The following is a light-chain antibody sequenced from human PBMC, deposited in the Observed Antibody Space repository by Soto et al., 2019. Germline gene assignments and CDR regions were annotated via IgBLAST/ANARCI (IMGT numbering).Light chain of an antibody. CDR2: GAS. V-gene: IGKV3-11*01. J-gene: IGKJ1*01. CDR3: QQRSNWPPWT. CDR1: ESVITN. Sequence: EIVMTQSPATLSLSPGERATLSCRASESVITNLAWYQQKAGQAPRLLLYGASTRATGIPARFSSSGSGTDFTLTISSLEPEDFAVYYCQQRSNWPPWTFGQGTKVDIK.